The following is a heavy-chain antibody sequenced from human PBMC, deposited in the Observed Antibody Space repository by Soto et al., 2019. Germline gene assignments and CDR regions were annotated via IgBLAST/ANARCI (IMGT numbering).Heavy chain of an antibody. Sequence: SETLSLTCTVSGGSISSDYWSWIRQPPGKGLGWIGYIYYSGSTNYNPSLGSRVTISVDTSKNQFSLKLSSVTAADTAVYYCARGGGWLQSGRFDYWGQGTLVTVSS. J-gene: IGHJ4*02. CDR1: GGSISSDY. CDR2: IYYSGST. CDR3: ARGGGWLQSGRFDY. D-gene: IGHD5-12*01. V-gene: IGHV4-59*01.